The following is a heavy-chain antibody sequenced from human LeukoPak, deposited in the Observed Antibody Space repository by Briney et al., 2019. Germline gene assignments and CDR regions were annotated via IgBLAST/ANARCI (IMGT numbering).Heavy chain of an antibody. CDR3: ARGDDIVVVPAAIARGTWFDP. D-gene: IGHD2-2*01. J-gene: IGHJ5*02. CDR1: GFTFSSYA. Sequence: PGGSLRLSCAASGFTFSSYAMSWVRQAPGKGLEWVSAISGSGGSTSYAQKFQGRVTMTRDTSTSTVYMELSSLRSEDTAVYYCARGDDIVVVPAAIARGTWFDPWGQGTLVTVSS. V-gene: IGHV3-23*01. CDR2: ISGSGGST.